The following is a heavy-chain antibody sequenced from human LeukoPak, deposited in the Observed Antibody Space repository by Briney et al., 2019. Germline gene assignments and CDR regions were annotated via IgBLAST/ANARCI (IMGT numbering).Heavy chain of an antibody. Sequence: PGGSLRLSCAASGFTFDDYAMHWVRQAPGKGLEWVSLISGDGGSTYYADSVKGRFTISRDNAKNTLYLQMNSLRAEDMAVYYCARGDGGEYSWYFDLWGRGTLVTVSS. CDR2: ISGDGGST. V-gene: IGHV3-43*02. CDR1: GFTFDDYA. D-gene: IGHD3-16*01. J-gene: IGHJ2*01. CDR3: ARGDGGEYSWYFDL.